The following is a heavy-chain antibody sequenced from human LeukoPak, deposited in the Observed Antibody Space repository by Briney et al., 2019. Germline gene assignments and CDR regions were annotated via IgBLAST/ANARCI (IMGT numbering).Heavy chain of an antibody. CDR2: INPNSGGT. J-gene: IGHJ4*02. CDR3: ARVPLYCGGDCYSDYFDY. CDR1: GYTFTGYY. D-gene: IGHD2-21*02. V-gene: IGHV1-2*02. Sequence: GASVKVSCKASGYTFTGYYMHWVRQAPGQGLEWMGWINPNSGGTNYAQKFQGRVTMTGDTSISTAYMELSRLRSDDTAVYYCARVPLYCGGDCYSDYFDYWGQGTLVTVSS.